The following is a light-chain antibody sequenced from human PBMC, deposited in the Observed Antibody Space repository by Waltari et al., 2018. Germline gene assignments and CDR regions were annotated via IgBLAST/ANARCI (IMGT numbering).Light chain of an antibody. CDR3: QQYHVWPGT. J-gene: IGKJ2*01. V-gene: IGKV3-15*01. CDR1: QSVSWK. Sequence: ITMTQSPATLSVSPGETVTLSCRASQSVSWKSAWYQQSPGQGPRLLIYGGSTRATGIPARFSGSGSGTEFTLSISSLQSEDSAVYYCQQYHVWPGTFGQGTKLEIK. CDR2: GGS.